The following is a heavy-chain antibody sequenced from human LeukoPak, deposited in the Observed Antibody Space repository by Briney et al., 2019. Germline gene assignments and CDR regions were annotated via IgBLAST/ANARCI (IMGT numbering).Heavy chain of an antibody. CDR2: ISSSSSYI. J-gene: IGHJ5*02. Sequence: GGSLRLSCAASGFTFSSYIMKWVRQAPGKGLEWVSSISSSSSYIYYADAVKGRFTISRDNANIPVYLQLNSLGAEDTALYYCAGYYYYSSGYSLGWFDPWRE. D-gene: IGHD3-22*01. CDR1: GFTFSSYI. V-gene: IGHV3-21*01. CDR3: AGYYYYSSGYSLGWFDP.